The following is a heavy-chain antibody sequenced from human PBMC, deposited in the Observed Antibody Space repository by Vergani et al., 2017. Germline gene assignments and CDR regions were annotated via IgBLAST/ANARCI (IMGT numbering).Heavy chain of an antibody. D-gene: IGHD3-9*01. J-gene: IGHJ6*02. CDR3: ARVMYRDEASTGYRLEGMDI. Sequence: QVQLEESGPGLVKPSETLSLTCTVSGGSFNTYYWSWIRQSPGKGLEWIGYIHSTGSTNYNSSLNGRVTMSVDTSKNQFSLKLSSVTAADTAVYFCARVMYRDEASTGYRLEGMDIWGQGTTVTISS. CDR2: IHSTGST. CDR1: GGSFNTYY. V-gene: IGHV4-59*13.